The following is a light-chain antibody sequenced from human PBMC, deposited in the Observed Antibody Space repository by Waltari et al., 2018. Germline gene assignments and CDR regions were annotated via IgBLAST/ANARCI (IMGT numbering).Light chain of an antibody. CDR3: QQRRNWPPIT. J-gene: IGKJ5*01. CDR2: DAS. V-gene: IGKV3-11*01. CDR1: QSVRNY. Sequence: EVVLTPSPATLSLSPGERATLSCRASQSVRNYLAWYQQKPGQAPRLLIYDASNRATGTPARFSGSGSGTDFTLTISSLEPEDFAVYYCQQRRNWPPITFGQGTRLEIK.